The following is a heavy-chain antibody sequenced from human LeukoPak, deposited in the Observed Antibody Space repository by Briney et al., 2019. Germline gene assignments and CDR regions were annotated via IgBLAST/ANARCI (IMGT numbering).Heavy chain of an antibody. D-gene: IGHD1-14*01. V-gene: IGHV3-53*01. CDR1: GFTVITND. Sequence: GGSLRLSCAPSGFTVITNDMTWVREAPGPGLKWVSVLYSDGNTKYADSVQGRFTIPRDNSKNTLYLEMNSLSPDDTAVYYCARGVEPLAANTLAYWGQGTLVTVSS. CDR2: LYSDGNT. J-gene: IGHJ4*02. CDR3: ARGVEPLAANTLAY.